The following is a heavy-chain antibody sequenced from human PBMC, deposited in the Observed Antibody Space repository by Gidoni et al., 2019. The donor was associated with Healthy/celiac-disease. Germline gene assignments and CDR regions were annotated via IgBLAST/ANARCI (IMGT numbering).Heavy chain of an antibody. V-gene: IGHV1-18*01. J-gene: IGHJ4*02. Sequence: QVQLVQPGAEVKKPGAPVKVSCKASVYTFTSYGLSWVRQATGQGLEWMGWISAYNGNTNYAQKLHGRVTMTTDTSTSTAYMELRSLRSDDTAVYYCARAHLIITMIVVADGGYYFDYWGQGTLVTVSS. CDR3: ARAHLIITMIVVADGGYYFDY. CDR1: VYTFTSYG. CDR2: ISAYNGNT. D-gene: IGHD3-22*01.